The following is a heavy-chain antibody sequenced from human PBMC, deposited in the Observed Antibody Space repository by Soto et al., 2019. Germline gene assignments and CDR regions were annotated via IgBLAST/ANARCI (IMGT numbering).Heavy chain of an antibody. V-gene: IGHV4-59*01. CDR1: GGSISSYY. D-gene: IGHD3-16*02. J-gene: IGHJ5*02. CDR2: IYYSGST. Sequence: NPSETLSLTCTVSGGSISSYYWSWIRQPPGKGLEWIGYIYYSGSTNYNPSLKSRVTISVDTSKNQFSLKLSSVTAADTAVYYCARGTTFGGVIAHNWFDPWGQGTLVTVSS. CDR3: ARGTTFGGVIAHNWFDP.